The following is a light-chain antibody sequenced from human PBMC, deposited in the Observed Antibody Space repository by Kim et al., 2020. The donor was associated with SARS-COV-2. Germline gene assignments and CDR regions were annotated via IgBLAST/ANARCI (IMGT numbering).Light chain of an antibody. CDR1: SNTVGNQG. Sequence: RQTDTLTCTGNSNTVGNQGAAWLQQHQGHPPKLLSYRNNNRPSGISERLSASRSGNTASLTITGLQPEDEADYYCSAWDSLSAVVFGGGTQLTVL. J-gene: IGLJ2*01. CDR2: RNN. V-gene: IGLV10-54*01. CDR3: SAWDSLSAVV.